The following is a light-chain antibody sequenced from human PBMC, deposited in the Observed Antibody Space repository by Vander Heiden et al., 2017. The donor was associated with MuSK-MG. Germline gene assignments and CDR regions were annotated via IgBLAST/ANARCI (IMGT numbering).Light chain of an antibody. CDR1: QSVSSN. CDR3: HVENNCPRT. V-gene: IGKV3-15*01. CDR2: GAS. J-gene: IGKJ1*01. Sequence: EIVMTQSPATLSVSPGERATLSCRASQSVSSNLAWYQQKPGQAPRLLIYGASTRATGIPARFSGSGSGTEFTLTISSLQSEDFAVYYCHVENNCPRTFPQGTKVEIK.